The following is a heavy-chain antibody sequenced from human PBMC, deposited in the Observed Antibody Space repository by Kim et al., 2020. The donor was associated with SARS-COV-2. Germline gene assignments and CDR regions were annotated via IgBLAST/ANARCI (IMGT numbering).Heavy chain of an antibody. Sequence: YTPSLRCRVTISVDTSKNQFSLELSFVTAADTAMYYCARANIHSYFYAMDVWGLGTAVTVSS. J-gene: IGHJ6*02. CDR3: ARANIHSYFYAMDV. V-gene: IGHV4-39*01.